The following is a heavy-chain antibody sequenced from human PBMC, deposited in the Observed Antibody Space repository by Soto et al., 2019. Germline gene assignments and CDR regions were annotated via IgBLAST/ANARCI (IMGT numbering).Heavy chain of an antibody. V-gene: IGHV1-18*01. CDR3: ARMPSRSSGWYGFYYFDY. CDR2: ISAYNGNT. D-gene: IGHD6-19*01. CDR1: GYTFTSYG. Sequence: ASVKVSCKASGYTFTSYGISWVRQAPGQGLEWMGWISAYNGNTNYAQKLQGRVTMTTDTSTSTAYMELRSLRSDDTAVYYCARMPSRSSGWYGFYYFDYWGQGTLVTVSS. J-gene: IGHJ4*02.